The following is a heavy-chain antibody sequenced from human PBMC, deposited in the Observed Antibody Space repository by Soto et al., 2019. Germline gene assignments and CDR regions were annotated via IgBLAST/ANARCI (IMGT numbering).Heavy chain of an antibody. D-gene: IGHD6-13*01. CDR1: GFTVSSYA. Sequence: EMQLLESGGGLVQAGGSLRLSCAASGFTVSSYALNWVRQAPGKGLEWVSGISASTYYADSVKGRFTISRDTSKNTLYLQMKSLRAEETAIYFCAIRMYSTRWYYLDYWGQGTLVTVSS. CDR2: ISAST. CDR3: AIRMYSTRWYYLDY. V-gene: IGHV3-23*01. J-gene: IGHJ4*02.